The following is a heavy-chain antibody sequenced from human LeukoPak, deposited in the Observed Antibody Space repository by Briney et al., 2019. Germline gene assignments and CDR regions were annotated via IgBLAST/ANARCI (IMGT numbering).Heavy chain of an antibody. CDR2: IYSGGST. CDR3: GGSGSYYPLFDY. CDR1: GFTVSSNY. Sequence: GGSLRLSCAASGFTVSSNYMSWVRQAPGKGLEWVSVIYSGGSTYHADSVKGRSTISRDNSKNTLYLQMNSLRVEDTAVYYCGGSGSYYPLFDYWGQGTLVTVSS. J-gene: IGHJ4*02. D-gene: IGHD1-26*01. V-gene: IGHV3-66*02.